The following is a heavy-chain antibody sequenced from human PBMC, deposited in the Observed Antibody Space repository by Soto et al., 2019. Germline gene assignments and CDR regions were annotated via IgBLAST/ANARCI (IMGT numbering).Heavy chain of an antibody. CDR2: ISGSGGYT. D-gene: IGHD3-16*01. Sequence: EVQLLESGGGLEQPGGSLRLSCAASGFTFNSYAMTWVRQAPGKGLEWVSAISGSGGYTYYADSVKGRFTISRDNSKNTLILQMSSLTAEDTAIYYCAKERYYDYVWETYSYYGMDVWGQGATVTVSS. CDR3: AKERYYDYVWETYSYYGMDV. V-gene: IGHV3-23*01. CDR1: GFTFNSYA. J-gene: IGHJ6*02.